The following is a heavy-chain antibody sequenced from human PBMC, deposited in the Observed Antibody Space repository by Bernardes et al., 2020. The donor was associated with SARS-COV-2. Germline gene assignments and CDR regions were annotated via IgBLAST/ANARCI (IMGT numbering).Heavy chain of an antibody. CDR2: LYYSGST. V-gene: IGHV4-59*01. J-gene: IGHJ6*02. CDR1: GGSISSSY. CDR3: ARLRRGLFYYYGMDV. Sequence: SETLSLTCTVSGGSISSSYWSWIRQPPGPGLAWIGYLYYSGSTNYNPSLKSRVTISVDTSKNQFSLKLSSVTAADTAVYYCARLRRGLFYYYGMDVWGQGTTVTVSS. D-gene: IGHD3-10*01.